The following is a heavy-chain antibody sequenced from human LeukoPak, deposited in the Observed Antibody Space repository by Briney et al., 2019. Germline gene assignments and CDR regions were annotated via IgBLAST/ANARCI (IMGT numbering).Heavy chain of an antibody. CDR3: ARFSGAIFGVVISFAFDI. J-gene: IGHJ3*02. Sequence: PSETLSLTCTVSGGSISSSSYYWGWIRQPPGKGLEWIGSIYYSGSTYYKPALKSRVTISVDTSKNQFSLKLSSVTAADTAVYYCARFSGAIFGVVISFAFDIWGQGTMVTVSS. V-gene: IGHV4-39*01. CDR1: GGSISSSSYY. CDR2: IYYSGST. D-gene: IGHD3-3*01.